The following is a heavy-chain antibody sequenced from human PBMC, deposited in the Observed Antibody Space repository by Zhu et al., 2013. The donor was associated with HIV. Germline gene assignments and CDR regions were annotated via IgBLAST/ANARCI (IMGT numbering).Heavy chain of an antibody. D-gene: IGHD3-22*01. V-gene: IGHV1-18*01. CDR1: GYTFTSYG. CDR2: ISAYNGNT. CDR3: AVVVITTVPRPSGNY. Sequence: QVQLVQSGAEVKKPGASVKVSCKASGYTFTSYGISWVRQAPGQGLEWMGWISAYNGNTNYAQKLQGRVTMTTDTSTSTAYMELRSLRSDDTAVYYCAVVVITTVPRPSGNYWGRGNPRSPSPQ. J-gene: IGHJ4*02.